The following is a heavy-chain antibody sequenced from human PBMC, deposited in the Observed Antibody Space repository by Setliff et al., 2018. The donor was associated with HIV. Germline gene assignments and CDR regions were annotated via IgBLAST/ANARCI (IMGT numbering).Heavy chain of an antibody. CDR2: INHSGST. D-gene: IGHD3-22*01. CDR1: GGSFSGYY. J-gene: IGHJ6*02. V-gene: IGHV4-34*01. CDR3: ARGGGFWYYDSSGYGGRLYYYYGMDV. Sequence: SETLSLTCAVYGGSFSGYYWSWIRQPPGKGLEWIGEINHSGSTNYNPSLKSRVTISVDTSKNQFSLKLSSVTAADTAVYYCARGGGFWYYDSSGYGGRLYYYYGMDVWGQGTTVTVSS.